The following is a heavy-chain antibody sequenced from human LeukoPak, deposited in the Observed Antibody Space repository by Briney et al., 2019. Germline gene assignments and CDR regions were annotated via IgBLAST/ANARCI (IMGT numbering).Heavy chain of an antibody. D-gene: IGHD5-18*01. CDR1: GGSLSGYN. CDR2: ISHSGTT. Sequence: SETLSLTCAVYGGSLSGYNWNWIRQPPGKGLEWIAEISHSGTTHYNPSLKSRVTISVDTSKNQFSLKLISVTAADTAVYYCVRYGDYWGQGTLVTVSS. CDR3: VRYGDY. J-gene: IGHJ4*02. V-gene: IGHV4-34*01.